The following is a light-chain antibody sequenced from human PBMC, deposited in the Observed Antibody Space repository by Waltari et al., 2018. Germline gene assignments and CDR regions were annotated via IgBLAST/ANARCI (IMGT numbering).Light chain of an antibody. CDR1: QGISSS. Sequence: IQLTQSPSSLSASVGDRVTITCRASQGISSSLAWYHQKPGKAPKLLIYAASALQSGVPSRVSGSGSGTDFTLTISSLQPEDFATYYCQQLNSYPLTCGGGTKVEIK. CDR3: QQLNSYPLT. V-gene: IGKV1-9*01. J-gene: IGKJ4*01. CDR2: AAS.